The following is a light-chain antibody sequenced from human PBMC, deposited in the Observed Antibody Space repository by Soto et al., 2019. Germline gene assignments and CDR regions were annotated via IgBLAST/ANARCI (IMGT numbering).Light chain of an antibody. CDR3: QQYGSSSWT. V-gene: IGKV3-20*01. J-gene: IGKJ1*01. Sequence: EIVLTQSPGTLSLSPGERATLSCRASQSVSSSLAWYQQKPGQAPRLLIYGASSRATGIPDRFGGSGSGTDFTLTISRLEPEDFAVYYCQQYGSSSWTFGQGTKVEIK. CDR1: QSVSSS. CDR2: GAS.